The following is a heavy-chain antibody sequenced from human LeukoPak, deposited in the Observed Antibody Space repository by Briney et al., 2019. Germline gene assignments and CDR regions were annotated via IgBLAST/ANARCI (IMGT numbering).Heavy chain of an antibody. CDR3: AKDRLGAEAADYYY. J-gene: IGHJ4*02. CDR1: AFTFSTYA. V-gene: IGHV3-23*01. Sequence: GGSLRLSCAASAFTFSTYAMSWVRQAPEEGLEWVSGISGGANSAYYAGSEKVRFTISRDNSKNTLYMQMNLQSADDAAIYYCAKDRLGAEAADYYYRGKGILVTVSS. CDR2: ISGGANSA. D-gene: IGHD6-13*01.